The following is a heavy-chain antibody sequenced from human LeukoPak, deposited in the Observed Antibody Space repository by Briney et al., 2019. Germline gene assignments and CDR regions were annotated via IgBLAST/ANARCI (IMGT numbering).Heavy chain of an antibody. CDR2: INTNTGNP. CDR3: AREATSDAAGGITILADY. CDR1: GYTFTSYA. V-gene: IGHV7-4-1*02. J-gene: IGHJ4*02. D-gene: IGHD3-3*01. Sequence: GASVKVSCKASGYTFTSYAMNWVRQAPGQGLEWMGWINTNTGNPTYAQGFTGRFVFSLDTSVSTAYLQISSLKAEDTAVYYCAREATSDAAGGITILADYWGQGTLVTVSS.